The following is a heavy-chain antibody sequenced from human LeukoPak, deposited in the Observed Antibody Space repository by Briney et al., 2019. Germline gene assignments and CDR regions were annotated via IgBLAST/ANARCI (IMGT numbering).Heavy chain of an antibody. CDR1: GGSVSNYY. D-gene: IGHD6-19*01. J-gene: IGHJ4*02. Sequence: SQTLSLTCTASGGSVSNYYWSWMRQPPGKGLDWMGNIFYTGSTSYHPSLKSRVSISVDTSKNQFSLKLSSVTAADTAVYYCARSRGSGWSYYFDSWGQGTLVTVSS. CDR2: IFYTGST. CDR3: ARSRGSGWSYYFDS. V-gene: IGHV4-59*02.